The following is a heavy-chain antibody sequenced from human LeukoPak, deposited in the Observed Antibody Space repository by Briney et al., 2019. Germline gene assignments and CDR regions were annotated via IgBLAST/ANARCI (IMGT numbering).Heavy chain of an antibody. Sequence: TGGSLRLSCAASGFTFDDYAMHWVRQAPGKGLEWVSGISWNSGSIGYADSVKGRFTISRDNAKNSLYLQMNSLRAEDTALYYCAKDIGGWYIGDPAFDIWGQGTMVTVSS. CDR1: GFTFDDYA. CDR3: AKDIGGWYIGDPAFDI. D-gene: IGHD6-19*01. J-gene: IGHJ3*02. CDR2: ISWNSGSI. V-gene: IGHV3-9*01.